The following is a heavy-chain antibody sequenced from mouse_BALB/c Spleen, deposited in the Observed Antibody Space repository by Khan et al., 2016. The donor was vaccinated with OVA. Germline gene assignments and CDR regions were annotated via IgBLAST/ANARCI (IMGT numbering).Heavy chain of an antibody. CDR1: GFTFSTYA. J-gene: IGHJ3*01. CDR3: ARHNYGPFAY. CDR2: ISSGGDNI. V-gene: IGHV5-9-3*01. Sequence: EVELVESGGDLVKPGGSLKLSCSASGFTFSTYAMSWVRQTPEKRLEWVATISSGGDNIFYPDSVKGRFTISRDNANNTLDLQMSSLRSEDTAMYYCARHNYGPFAYWCQGTLVTGSA. D-gene: IGHD1-1*01.